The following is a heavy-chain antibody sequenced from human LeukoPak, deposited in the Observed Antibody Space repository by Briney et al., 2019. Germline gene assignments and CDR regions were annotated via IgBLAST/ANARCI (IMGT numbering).Heavy chain of an antibody. CDR1: GCTIGSGDNY. V-gene: IGHV4-30-4*08. J-gene: IGHJ3*02. CDR3: ARAGVGYCSSTSCPGGAFDI. Sequence: SETLSLTCTVSGCTIGSGDNYWSWIRQPPGKGLEWIGYIYYSGSTYYNPYVKSRVIISVDTTKKQFSLKLISETAADTAVYYCARAGVGYCSSTSCPGGAFDIWGQGTMVTVSS. CDR2: IYYSGST. D-gene: IGHD2-2*01.